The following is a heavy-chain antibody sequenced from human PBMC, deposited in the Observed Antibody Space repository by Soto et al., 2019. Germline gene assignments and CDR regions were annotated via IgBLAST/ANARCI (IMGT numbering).Heavy chain of an antibody. CDR1: GFALTISGVG. J-gene: IGHJ4*02. CDR3: VLPGYSTSWTAFDY. Sequence: QITLKESGPTLVKPTQTLTLTCTVSGFALTISGVGVGWIRQPPGKALEWLALVLWNDDKRYSPSLKSRLTITKDTSKNQVVLTMTNMDPVDTATYYCVLPGYSTSWTAFDYWGQGTLVTVSS. CDR2: VLWNDDK. D-gene: IGHD6-13*01. V-gene: IGHV2-5*01.